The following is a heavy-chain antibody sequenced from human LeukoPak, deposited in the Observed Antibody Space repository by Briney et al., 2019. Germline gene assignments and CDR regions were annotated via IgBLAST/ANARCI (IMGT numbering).Heavy chain of an antibody. Sequence: GASVKVSCKASGYTFISYYIHWVRQAPGQGLEWMGIINPSGGSTNYAQKFQGRVTMTRDTSTNTVYMKLSSLRSEDTAKYYCAREGPGSRGYYYNNWIDPWGQGTLVTVSS. CDR1: GYTFISYY. D-gene: IGHD3-22*01. V-gene: IGHV1-46*01. CDR2: INPSGGST. CDR3: AREGPGSRGYYYNNWIDP. J-gene: IGHJ5*02.